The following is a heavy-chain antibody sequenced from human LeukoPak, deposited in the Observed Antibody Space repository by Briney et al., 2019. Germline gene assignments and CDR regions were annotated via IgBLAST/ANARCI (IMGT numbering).Heavy chain of an antibody. J-gene: IGHJ3*02. CDR3: ARDSQGATYYDFWSGYVKAFDI. CDR2: ISGSDGST. CDR1: GFTFSSYA. D-gene: IGHD3-3*01. V-gene: IGHV3-23*01. Sequence: GGSLRLSCAASGFTFSSYAMSWVRQAPGKGLEWVSAISGSDGSTHYADSVKGRFTISRDNSKTTLYLQMNSLRAEDTAVYYCARDSQGATYYDFWSGYVKAFDIWGQGTMVTVSS.